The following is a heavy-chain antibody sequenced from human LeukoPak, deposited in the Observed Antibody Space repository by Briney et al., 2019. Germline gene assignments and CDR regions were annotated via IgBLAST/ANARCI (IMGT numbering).Heavy chain of an antibody. Sequence: GGSLRLSCAASGFTFNSYWMSWVRQAPGKGLEWVANIKQDGSEEYYVDSVKGRFTISRDNAKNSLYLQMNSLRAEDTAVYYCAKDRHILTGYYGPDDAFDIWGQGTMVTVSS. CDR2: IKQDGSEE. J-gene: IGHJ3*02. CDR3: AKDRHILTGYYGPDDAFDI. CDR1: GFTFNSYW. D-gene: IGHD3-9*01. V-gene: IGHV3-7*03.